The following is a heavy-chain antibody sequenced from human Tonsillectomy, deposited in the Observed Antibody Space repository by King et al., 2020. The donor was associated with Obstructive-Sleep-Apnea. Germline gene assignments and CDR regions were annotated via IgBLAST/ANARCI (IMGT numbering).Heavy chain of an antibody. V-gene: IGHV3-7*03. CDR3: ARMVRGVIVYSFDY. CDR1: GFTFSSYW. Sequence: VQLVESGGGLVQPGGSLRLSCAASGFTFSSYWMSWVRQAPGKGLEWVANIKQDGSEKYYVDSVKGRFTISRDNAKNSLYLQMNSLRAEDTAVYYCARMVRGVIVYSFDYWGQGTLVTVSS. J-gene: IGHJ4*02. CDR2: IKQDGSEK. D-gene: IGHD3-10*01.